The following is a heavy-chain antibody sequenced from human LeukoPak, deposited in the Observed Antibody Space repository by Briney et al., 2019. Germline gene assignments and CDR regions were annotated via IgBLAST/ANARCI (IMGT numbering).Heavy chain of an antibody. J-gene: IGHJ4*02. CDR2: ISSSSSYI. CDR1: GFTFSSYS. D-gene: IGHD3-9*01. CDR3: ARGLDYDILTGYYDY. Sequence: PGGSLRLSCAASGFTFSSYSMNWVRQAPGKGLEWVSSISSSSSYIYYADSVKGQFTISRDNAKNSLYLQMNSLRAEDTAVYYCARGLDYDILTGYYDYWGQGTLVTVSS. V-gene: IGHV3-21*01.